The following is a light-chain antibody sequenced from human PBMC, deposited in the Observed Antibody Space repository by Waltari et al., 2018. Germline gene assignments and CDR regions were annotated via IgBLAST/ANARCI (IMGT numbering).Light chain of an antibody. CDR3: QQRANWPLT. J-gene: IGKJ4*01. CDR2: DTS. Sequence: TQPPGTLSLSPGVTASPSCRASQSVTRYLAWYQQKPGLAPRLLIYDTSNRATGIPARFIGSGSGTDFSLTITSLESEDFAVYYCQQRANWPLTFGGGTKVEIK. V-gene: IGKV3-11*01. CDR1: QSVTRY.